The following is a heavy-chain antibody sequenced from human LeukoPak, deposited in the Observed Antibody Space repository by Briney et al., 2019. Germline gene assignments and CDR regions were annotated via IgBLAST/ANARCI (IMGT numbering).Heavy chain of an antibody. Sequence: PGGSLRLSCAASGFTFSSYAMSWVRQAPGKGLEWVSAISGSGGSTYYADSVKGRFTISRDNSKNTLYLQMNSLRAEDTAVYYCAKSRAGRGFRGVTIFDYWGQGTLVTVSS. CDR1: GFTFSSYA. CDR2: ISGSGGST. CDR3: AKSRAGRGFRGVTIFDY. V-gene: IGHV3-23*01. J-gene: IGHJ4*02. D-gene: IGHD3-10*01.